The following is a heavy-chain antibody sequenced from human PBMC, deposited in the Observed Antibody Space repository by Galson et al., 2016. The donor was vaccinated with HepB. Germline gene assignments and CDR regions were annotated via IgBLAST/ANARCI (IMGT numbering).Heavy chain of an antibody. Sequence: PALVTPPQTLTLTCTFSGFSLSSSEMCVSWIRQPPGKALEWLALIDRDDDKYYSASLKTRLTISKDTSKNQVVLTMTSMDPVDTATYYCARSTPYCGYSQGLNWFDPWGQGTLVTVSS. D-gene: IGHD5-18*01. CDR2: IDRDDDK. V-gene: IGHV2-70*01. CDR3: ARSTPYCGYSQGLNWFDP. J-gene: IGHJ5*02. CDR1: GFSLSSSEMC.